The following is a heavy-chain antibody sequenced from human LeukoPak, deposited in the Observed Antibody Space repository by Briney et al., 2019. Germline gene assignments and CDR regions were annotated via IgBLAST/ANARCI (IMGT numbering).Heavy chain of an antibody. CDR2: IIPIFGTA. D-gene: IGHD2-15*01. CDR1: GYTFTSYY. CDR3: ARARYCSGGSCYPYYYYYMDV. V-gene: IGHV1-69*13. Sequence: SVKVSCKASGYTFTSYYMHWVRQAPGQGLEWMGGIIPIFGTANYAQKFQGRVTITADESTSTAYMELSSLRSEDTAVYYCARARYCSGGSCYPYYYYYMDVWGKGTTVTVSS. J-gene: IGHJ6*03.